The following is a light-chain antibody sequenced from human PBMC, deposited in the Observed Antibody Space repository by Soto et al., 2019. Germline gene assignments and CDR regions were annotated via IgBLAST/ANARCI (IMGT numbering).Light chain of an antibody. J-gene: IGKJ1*01. Sequence: DIQMTQSPSTLSASVGDRVTITCRASQSISSWLAWYQQKPGKAPKLLIYDASSLESGVPSRFSGSGSGTEFTVTIRGLQPDDFATYYCQQYNSYSWTFGQGTKVEIK. CDR2: DAS. CDR3: QQYNSYSWT. CDR1: QSISSW. V-gene: IGKV1-5*01.